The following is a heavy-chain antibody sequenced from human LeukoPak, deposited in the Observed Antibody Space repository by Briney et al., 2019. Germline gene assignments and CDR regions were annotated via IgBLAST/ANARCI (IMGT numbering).Heavy chain of an antibody. J-gene: IGHJ4*02. CDR1: GFTFSSYA. D-gene: IGHD1-26*01. Sequence: GGSLRLSCAASGFTFSSYAMSWVRQAPGKGLEWVSGISWNSGSIGYADSVKGRFTISRDNAKNSLYLQMNSLRAEDTALYYCAKDAFRTPSGSGDYWGQGTLVTVSS. V-gene: IGHV3-9*01. CDR3: AKDAFRTPSGSGDY. CDR2: ISWNSGSI.